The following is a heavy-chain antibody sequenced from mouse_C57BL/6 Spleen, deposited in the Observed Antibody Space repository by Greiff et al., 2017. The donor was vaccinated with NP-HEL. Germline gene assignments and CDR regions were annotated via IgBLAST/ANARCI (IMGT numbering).Heavy chain of an antibody. D-gene: IGHD1-2*01. J-gene: IGHJ1*03. CDR2: ISSGGDYI. Sequence: EVKLMESGEGLVKPGGSLKLSCAASGFTFSSYAMSWVRQTPEKRLEWVAYISSGGDYIYYADTVKGRFTLSRDNARNTLYLQMSSLKSEDTALYYCRGRGSWYFDVWGTGTPVTVSS. V-gene: IGHV5S21*01. CDR3: RGRGSWYFDV. CDR1: GFTFSSYA.